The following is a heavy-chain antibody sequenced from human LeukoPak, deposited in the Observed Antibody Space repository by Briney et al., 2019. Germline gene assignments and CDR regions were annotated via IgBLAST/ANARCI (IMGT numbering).Heavy chain of an antibody. Sequence: PSETLSLTCTVSGGSISSSSYYWGWIRQPPGKGQEWIGSIYYSGSTYYNPSLKSRVTISVDTSKNQFSLKLSSVTAADTAVYYCAIQYSSSWYRDFFDYWGQGTLVTVSS. CDR1: GGSISSSSYY. D-gene: IGHD6-13*01. CDR3: AIQYSSSWYRDFFDY. CDR2: IYYSGST. V-gene: IGHV4-39*01. J-gene: IGHJ4*02.